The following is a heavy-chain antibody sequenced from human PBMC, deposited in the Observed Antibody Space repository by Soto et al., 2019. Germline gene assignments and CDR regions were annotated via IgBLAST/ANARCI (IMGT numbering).Heavy chain of an antibody. J-gene: IGHJ6*02. CDR3: ASPQVVPTKNYYYYGMDV. CDR1: GYTFTSYY. CDR2: INPSGGST. Sequence: ASVKVSCKASGYTFTSYYIHWVRQAPGQRLGWMGIINPSGGSTSYAQKFQGRVTMTRDTSTSTVYMELSSLRSEDTAVYYCASPQVVPTKNYYYYGMDVWGQGTTVTVSS. V-gene: IGHV1-46*03. D-gene: IGHD2-2*01.